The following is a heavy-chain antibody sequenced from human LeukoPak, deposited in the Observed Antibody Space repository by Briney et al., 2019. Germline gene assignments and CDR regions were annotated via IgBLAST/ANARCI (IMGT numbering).Heavy chain of an antibody. CDR1: GVSVSSGSYY. Sequence: SETLSLTCTVSGVSVSSGSYYWSWIRQPPGKGLEWIGYIYYSGSTNYNPSLKSRVTISVDTSKNQFSLKLSSVTAADTAVYYCARDRAFSGSNWFDPWGQGTLVTVSS. D-gene: IGHD5-12*01. CDR3: ARDRAFSGSNWFDP. CDR2: IYYSGST. V-gene: IGHV4-61*01. J-gene: IGHJ5*02.